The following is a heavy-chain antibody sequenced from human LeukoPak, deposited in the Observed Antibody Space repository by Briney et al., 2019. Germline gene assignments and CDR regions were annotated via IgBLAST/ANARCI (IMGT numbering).Heavy chain of an antibody. D-gene: IGHD6-13*01. CDR1: GYTFTGYY. J-gene: IGHJ4*02. Sequence: GASVTVSFTASGYTFTGYYMHWVRQAPGQGLEWMGWINPNSGGTNYAQKFQGRVTMTGDTSISTAYMELSRLRSDDTAVYYCARDQIAATDDFDYWGQGTLVTVSS. V-gene: IGHV1-2*02. CDR2: INPNSGGT. CDR3: ARDQIAATDDFDY.